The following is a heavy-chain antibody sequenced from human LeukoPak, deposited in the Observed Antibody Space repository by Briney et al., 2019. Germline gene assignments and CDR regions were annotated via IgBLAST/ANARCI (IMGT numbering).Heavy chain of an antibody. V-gene: IGHV4-59*01. CDR1: GGSISSYY. CDR3: AKGAAAGHFDY. CDR2: IYYSGST. D-gene: IGHD6-13*01. Sequence: SETLSLTCTVSGGSISSYYWSWIRQPPGKGLEWIGYIYYSGSTNYNPSLQSRVTISVDTSKNQFSLKLSSVTAADTAVYYCAKGAAAGHFDYWGQGTLVTVSS. J-gene: IGHJ4*02.